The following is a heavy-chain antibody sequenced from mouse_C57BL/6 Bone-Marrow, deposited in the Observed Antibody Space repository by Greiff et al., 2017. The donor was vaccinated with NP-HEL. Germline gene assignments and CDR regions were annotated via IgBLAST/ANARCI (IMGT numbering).Heavy chain of an antibody. CDR1: GFTFSSYG. J-gene: IGHJ2*01. D-gene: IGHD2-4*01. CDR3: ARRGMITTRFDY. Sequence: EVKLVESGGDLVKPGGSLKLSCAASGFTFSSYGMSWVRQTPDKRLEWVATISSGGSYTYYPDSVKGRFTISRDNAKNTLYLQMSSLKSEDTAMYYCARRGMITTRFDYWGQGTTLTVSS. CDR2: ISSGGSYT. V-gene: IGHV5-6*02.